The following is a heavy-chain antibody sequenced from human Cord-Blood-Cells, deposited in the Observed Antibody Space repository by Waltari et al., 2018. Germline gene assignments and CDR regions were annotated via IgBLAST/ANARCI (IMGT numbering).Heavy chain of an antibody. Sequence: VQPQQWGAGLLKPSETLSLTCAVYGGSFGGYYWSWIRQPPGKGLEWIGEINHSGSTNYNPVLKSRVTISVDTSKNQFSLKLSSVTAADTAVYYCARYKYDCWSGYYYYYYYGMDVWGQGTTVTVSS. J-gene: IGHJ6*02. CDR1: GGSFGGYY. V-gene: IGHV4-34*01. CDR3: ARYKYDCWSGYYYYYYYGMDV. CDR2: INHSGST. D-gene: IGHD3-3*01.